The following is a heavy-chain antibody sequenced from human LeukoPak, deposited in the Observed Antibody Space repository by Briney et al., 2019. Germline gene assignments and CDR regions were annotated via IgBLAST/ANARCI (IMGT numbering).Heavy chain of an antibody. J-gene: IGHJ4*02. CDR3: ARQMTIGWTDEGPFDN. CDR2: MSYSGTT. D-gene: IGHD1-1*01. CDR1: GGSISSRSPY. V-gene: IGHV4-39*01. Sequence: PSETLSLTCTVSGGSISSRSPYWGWIRQPPGKGPDWIGSMSYSGTTSFNPSLRRRVTISADTSKNQFSLTLSCVTAADTAVYYCARQMTIGWTDEGPFDNWGQGALVTVSS.